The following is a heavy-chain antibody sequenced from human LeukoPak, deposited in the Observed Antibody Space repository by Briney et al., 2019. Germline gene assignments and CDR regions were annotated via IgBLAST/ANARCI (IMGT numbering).Heavy chain of an antibody. D-gene: IGHD6-19*01. Sequence: GGSLRLPCAASGFTFSSYWMSWVRQAPGKGLEWVANIKQDGSEKYYVDSVKGRFTISRDNAKNSLYLQMNSLRAEDTAVYYCARDRAHYSSGWYDWGQGTLVTVSS. V-gene: IGHV3-7*01. CDR2: IKQDGSEK. CDR3: ARDRAHYSSGWYD. J-gene: IGHJ4*02. CDR1: GFTFSSYW.